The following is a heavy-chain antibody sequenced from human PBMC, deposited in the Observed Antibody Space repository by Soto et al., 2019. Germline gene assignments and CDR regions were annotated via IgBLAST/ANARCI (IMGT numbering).Heavy chain of an antibody. D-gene: IGHD2-2*01. CDR2: VKSDGTVT. V-gene: IGHV3-74*01. CDR1: GFTFSSYW. Sequence: EVQLVESGGGLRQPGGSLRLSCAASGFTFSSYWMHWVRQAPGKGLVWVSRVKSDGTVTNYADSVKGRFTISRDNAENTLFLQMNSLRAEDTAVYFCTGSKYSASWIEYWGQGTLVTVSS. J-gene: IGHJ4*01. CDR3: TGSKYSASWIEY.